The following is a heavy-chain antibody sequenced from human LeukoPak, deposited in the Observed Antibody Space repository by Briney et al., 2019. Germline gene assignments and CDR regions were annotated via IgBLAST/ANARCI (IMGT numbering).Heavy chain of an antibody. CDR1: GYTFTSYG. CDR3: ASAYYYGSGSRFYYFDY. CDR2: ISAYNGNT. V-gene: IGHV1-18*01. J-gene: IGHJ4*03. Sequence: ASVKLSCKASGYTFTSYGISWVRQAPGQGLEWMGWISAYNGNTNYAQKLQGRVTMTTDTSTSTAYMELRSLRSDDTAVYYCASAYYYGSGSRFYYFDYSGRGTLVTVSS. D-gene: IGHD3-10*01.